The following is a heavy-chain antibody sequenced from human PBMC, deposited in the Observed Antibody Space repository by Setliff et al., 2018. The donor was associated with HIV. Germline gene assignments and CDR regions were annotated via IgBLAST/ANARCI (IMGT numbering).Heavy chain of an antibody. CDR1: GYTFTSYG. CDR3: ARGDSGSYPQQDAFDI. V-gene: IGHV1-18*01. CDR2: ISAYNGNT. J-gene: IGHJ3*02. Sequence: ASVKVSCKASGYTFTSYGISWVRQAPGQGLEWMGWISAYNGNTNYAQKLQCRVTMTTDTSTSTAYMELRSLRSEDTAVYDCARGDSGSYPQQDAFDIWGQGTMVTVSS. D-gene: IGHD1-26*01.